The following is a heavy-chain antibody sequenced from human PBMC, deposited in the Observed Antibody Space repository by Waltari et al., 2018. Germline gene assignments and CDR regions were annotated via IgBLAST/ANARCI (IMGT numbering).Heavy chain of an antibody. CDR3: ATAASTNGSYMDV. V-gene: IGHV1-69-2*01. CDR1: GYTFPDYY. D-gene: IGHD2-8*01. J-gene: IGHJ6*03. Sequence: EVQLVQSGAEVKKPGATVTISCTASGYTFPDYYMPCVQPAPGKGLEGMVRFDPEDGETIYAEKFQGRVTITADTSTDTAYMELSSLRSEDTAVYYCATAASTNGSYMDVWGKGTTVTVSS. CDR2: FDPEDGET.